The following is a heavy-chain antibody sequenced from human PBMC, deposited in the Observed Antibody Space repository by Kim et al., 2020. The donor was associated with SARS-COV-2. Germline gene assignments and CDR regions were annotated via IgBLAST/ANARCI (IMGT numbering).Heavy chain of an antibody. V-gene: IGHV3-30*18. J-gene: IGHJ4*02. CDR2: ISYDGSNK. CDR1: GFTFSSYG. CDR3: ANGGPPIKYDFWSCWGDFDY. D-gene: IGHD3-3*01. Sequence: GGSLRLSCAASGFTFSSYGMHWVRQAPGKGLEWVAVISYDGSNKYYADSVKGRFTISRDNSKNTLYLQMNSLRAEDTAVYYCANGGPPIKYDFWSCWGDFDYWGQGTLVTVSS.